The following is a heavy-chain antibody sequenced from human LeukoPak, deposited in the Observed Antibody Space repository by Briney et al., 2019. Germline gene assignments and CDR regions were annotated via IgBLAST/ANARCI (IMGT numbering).Heavy chain of an antibody. Sequence: SETLSLTCTVSGGSISSYFWSWIRQPPGKGLEWIGYIYDSGSTNYNPSLKSRVTMSVDTSKNQFSLKLSSVTAADTAVYYCARAYGSGPYYYYYMDVWGKGTTVTISS. J-gene: IGHJ6*03. D-gene: IGHD3-10*01. CDR2: IYDSGST. V-gene: IGHV4-59*12. CDR1: GGSISSYF. CDR3: ARAYGSGPYYYYYMDV.